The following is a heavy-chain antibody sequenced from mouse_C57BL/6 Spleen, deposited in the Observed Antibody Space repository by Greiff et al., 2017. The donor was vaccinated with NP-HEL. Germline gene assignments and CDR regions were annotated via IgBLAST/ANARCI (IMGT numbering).Heavy chain of an antibody. CDR2: IDPSDSYT. J-gene: IGHJ3*01. CDR1: GYTFTSYW. Sequence: QVQLQQPGAELVKPGASVKLSCKASGYTFTSYWMQWVKQRPGQGLEWIGEIDPSDSYTNYNQKFKGKATLTVDTSSSTAYMQLSSLTSEDSAVYYCARGALDYGSSYVGWFAYWGQGTLVTVSA. CDR3: ARGALDYGSSYVGWFAY. D-gene: IGHD1-1*01. V-gene: IGHV1-50*01.